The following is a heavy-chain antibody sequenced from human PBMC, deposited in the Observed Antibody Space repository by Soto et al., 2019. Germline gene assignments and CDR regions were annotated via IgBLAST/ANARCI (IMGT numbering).Heavy chain of an antibody. V-gene: IGHV1-18*01. J-gene: IGHJ4*02. CDR3: ARSDIVVVVAAYSLDY. CDR1: GGTYSSYG. Sequence: ASVTVSCKDSGGTYSSYGISWVRQAPGQGLEWMGWISAYNGNTNYAQKLQGRVTMTTDTSTSTAYMELRSLRSDDTAVYYCARSDIVVVVAAYSLDYWGQGTLVTVSS. D-gene: IGHD2-15*01. CDR2: ISAYNGNT.